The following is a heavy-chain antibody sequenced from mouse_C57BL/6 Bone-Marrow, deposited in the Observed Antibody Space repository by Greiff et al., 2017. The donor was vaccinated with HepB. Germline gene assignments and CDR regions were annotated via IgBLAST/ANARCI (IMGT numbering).Heavy chain of an antibody. D-gene: IGHD1-2*01. J-gene: IGHJ4*01. CDR1: GYTFTSYW. V-gene: IGHV1-55*01. Sequence: VQLQQPGAELVKPGASVKMSCKASGYTFTSYWITWVKQRPGQGLEWIGDIYPGSGSTNYNEKFKSKATLTVDTSSSTAYMQLSSLTSEDSAVYYCARDGLRPYYAMDYWGQGTSVTVSS. CDR3: ARDGLRPYYAMDY. CDR2: IYPGSGST.